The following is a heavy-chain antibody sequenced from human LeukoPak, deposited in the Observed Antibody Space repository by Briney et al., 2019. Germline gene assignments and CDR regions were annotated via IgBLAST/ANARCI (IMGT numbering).Heavy chain of an antibody. V-gene: IGHV4-59*13. CDR1: GTSISNYY. CDR3: ARDVTMARGGQYDSDYFDY. CDR2: IYNSGRT. J-gene: IGHJ4*02. D-gene: IGHD3-10*01. Sequence: SETLSLTCSVSGTSISNYYWSWIRQPPGKGLEWIGYIYNSGRTNYNPSLKSRVTISVDTSKNQFSLKLSSVTAADTAVYYCARDVTMARGGQYDSDYFDYWGQGTLITVSS.